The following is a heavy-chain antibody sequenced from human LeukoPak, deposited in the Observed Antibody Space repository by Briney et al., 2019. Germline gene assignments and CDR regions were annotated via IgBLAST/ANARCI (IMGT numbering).Heavy chain of an antibody. D-gene: IGHD3-9*01. CDR1: GFTFSLYW. CDR3: AGGTGFIIKD. J-gene: IGHJ4*02. Sequence: GGSLRLSCAASGFTFSLYWMNWVRRAPGKGLEWVANIKQDGGEKNYVDSVKGRFTISRDNAKNSLYLQMNNLRVEDTAMYYCAGGTGFIIKDWGQGTLVTVSS. V-gene: IGHV3-7*03. CDR2: IKQDGGEK.